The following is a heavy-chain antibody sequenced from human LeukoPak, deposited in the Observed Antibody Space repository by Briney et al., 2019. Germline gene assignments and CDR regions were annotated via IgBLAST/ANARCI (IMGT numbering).Heavy chain of an antibody. Sequence: PGGTLRLSCAVSGFTVSRYYMSWVRQAPGKGLEWGSIIYSGDNTYYADSVKGRFTISRDNAKNTLHLQMDSLSAEDTAVYYCTSDTVNTAVGIDYWGQGTLVTVSS. V-gene: IGHV3-66*01. D-gene: IGHD5-18*01. CDR3: TSDTVNTAVGIDY. J-gene: IGHJ4*02. CDR2: IYSGDNT. CDR1: GFTVSRYY.